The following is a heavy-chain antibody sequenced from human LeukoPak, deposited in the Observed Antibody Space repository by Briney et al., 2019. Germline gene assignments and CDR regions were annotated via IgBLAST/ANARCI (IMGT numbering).Heavy chain of an antibody. CDR3: ARGLCGGDCYDY. D-gene: IGHD2-21*01. CDR2: ISSNSDYI. Sequence: GGSLRLSCAASGFTFSSYHINWVRQAPGKGLEWVSSISSNSDYIYYADSVKGRFTISRDNAKSSLYLQMNSLRAEDTAVYYCARGLCGGDCYDYWGQGTLVTVSS. J-gene: IGHJ4*02. CDR1: GFTFSSYH. V-gene: IGHV3-21*01.